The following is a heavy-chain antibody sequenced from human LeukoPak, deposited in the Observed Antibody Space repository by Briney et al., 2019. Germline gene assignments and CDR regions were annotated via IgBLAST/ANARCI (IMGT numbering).Heavy chain of an antibody. V-gene: IGHV3-23*01. J-gene: IGHJ4*02. CDR1: GFTFNSYA. CDR2: ISGSGGST. CDR3: AKVPLGFD. Sequence: EGSLRLSRAASGFTFNSYAMNWVRQAPGKGLEWVSTISGSGGSTYYADSVKGRFTISRDNSKNTLYLQMNSLRAEDTAVYYCAKVPLGFDWGQGTLVTVSS. D-gene: IGHD3-3*01.